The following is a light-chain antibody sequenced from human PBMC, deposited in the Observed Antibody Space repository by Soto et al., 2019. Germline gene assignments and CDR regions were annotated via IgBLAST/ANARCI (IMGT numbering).Light chain of an antibody. CDR3: QHYSNWPPT. CDR1: ESVHRN. V-gene: IGKV3-15*01. CDR2: YAS. Sequence: EVVMTQSPATLSVSPGERVTLSCRASESVHRNLAWYQHKPGQGPSLLIYYASTRATGVPDRFTGSGSGTDFTLTISRLQSEDFGVYHCQHYSNWPPTFGPGTKVEIK. J-gene: IGKJ3*01.